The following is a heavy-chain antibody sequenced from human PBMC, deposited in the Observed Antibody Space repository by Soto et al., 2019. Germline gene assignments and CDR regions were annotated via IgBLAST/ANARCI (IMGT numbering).Heavy chain of an antibody. CDR2: IYYTGST. Sequence: QVQLQESGPGLVKPSETLSLTCRVSGGSISSYYWSWVRQPPGKGLEWIGYIYYTGSTNYNPSLQSRVTISVNTSKNHFSLKLDSVTAADTAVYYCARVSSSSWYHFDYWGQGTLVTVSS. V-gene: IGHV4-59*01. J-gene: IGHJ4*02. D-gene: IGHD6-13*01. CDR3: ARVSSSSWYHFDY. CDR1: GGSISSYY.